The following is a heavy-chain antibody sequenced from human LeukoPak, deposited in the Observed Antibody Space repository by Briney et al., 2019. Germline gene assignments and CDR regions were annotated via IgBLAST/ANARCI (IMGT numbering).Heavy chain of an antibody. J-gene: IGHJ4*02. V-gene: IGHV3-11*01. D-gene: IGHD3-10*01. CDR1: GFTFSGYN. CDR3: AKDLGRGSGSELDY. Sequence: GGSLRLSCAASGFTFSGYNMRWIRQAPGKGLEWVSSISRSGSTKYYADSVKGRFTISRDNAKNSLYLQMNSLRAEDTALYYCAKDLGRGSGSELDYWGQGTLVTVSS. CDR2: ISRSGSTK.